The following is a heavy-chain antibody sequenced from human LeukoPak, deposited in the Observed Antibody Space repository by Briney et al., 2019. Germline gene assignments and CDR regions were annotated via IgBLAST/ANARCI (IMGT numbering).Heavy chain of an antibody. CDR1: GYTFTSYG. V-gene: IGHV1-18*01. Sequence: GASVKVSCKASGYTFTSYGISWVRQAPGQGLEWMGWISAYNGNTNYAQKLQGRVTMTTDTSTSTAYMELSRLRSDDTAVYYCAREAVRGYSYEVSGAFDVWGQGTMVTVSS. CDR3: AREAVRGYSYEVSGAFDV. J-gene: IGHJ3*01. D-gene: IGHD5-18*01. CDR2: ISAYNGNT.